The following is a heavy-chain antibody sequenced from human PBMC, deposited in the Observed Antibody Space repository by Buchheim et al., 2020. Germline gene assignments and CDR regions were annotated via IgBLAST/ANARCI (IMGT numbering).Heavy chain of an antibody. CDR2: MNPNSGNT. J-gene: IGHJ6*02. Sequence: QVQLVQSGAEVKKPGASVKVSCKASGYTFTSYDINWVRQATGQGLEWMGWMNPNSGNTGYAQKFQGRVPMTRNTSISTADMELSSLRSEDTAVYYCARQSVAVAGTWRAYYYYGMDVWGQGTT. V-gene: IGHV1-8*01. CDR3: ARQSVAVAGTWRAYYYYGMDV. D-gene: IGHD6-19*01. CDR1: GYTFTSYD.